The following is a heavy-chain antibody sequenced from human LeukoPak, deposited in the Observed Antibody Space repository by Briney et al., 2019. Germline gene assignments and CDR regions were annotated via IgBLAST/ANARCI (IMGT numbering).Heavy chain of an antibody. J-gene: IGHJ4*02. D-gene: IGHD3-10*01. V-gene: IGHV3-21*01. CDR1: GFTFSSYS. CDR3: ARDGGSGTYSYYFDY. CDR2: ISSSSIYI. Sequence: GGILRLSCAASGFTFSSYSMHWVRQAPGTGLKWVSSISSSSIYIYYADSLRGRFTISRDNAKNSLFLQMNSLRAEDTAVYFCARDGGSGTYSYYFDYWGQGTLVTVSS.